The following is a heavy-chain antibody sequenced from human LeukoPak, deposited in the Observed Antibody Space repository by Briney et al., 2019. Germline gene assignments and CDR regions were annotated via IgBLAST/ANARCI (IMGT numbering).Heavy chain of an antibody. CDR3: ASLYCSGGSCYGVRNY. J-gene: IGHJ4*02. CDR1: GGSFSGYY. CDR2: INHSGST. D-gene: IGHD2-15*01. Sequence: SETLSLTCAVYGGSFSGYYWSWIRQPPGKGLEWIGEINHSGSTNYNPSLKSRVTISVDTSKNQFSLKLSSVTAEDTAVYYCASLYCSGGSCYGVRNYWGQGTLVTVSS. V-gene: IGHV4-34*01.